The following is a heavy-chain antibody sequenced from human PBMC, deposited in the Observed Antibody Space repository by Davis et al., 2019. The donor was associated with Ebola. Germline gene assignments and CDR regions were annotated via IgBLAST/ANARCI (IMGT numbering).Heavy chain of an antibody. CDR2: IDPSDSYT. J-gene: IGHJ6*04. D-gene: IGHD3-16*02. CDR1: GYSFTSYW. Sequence: GESLKISCKGSGYSFTSYWISWVRQMPGKGLEWMGRIDPSDSYTNYSPSFQGHVTISADKSISTAYLQWSSLKASDTAMYYCAGHRYYYYGMDVWGKGTTVTVSS. V-gene: IGHV5-10-1*01. CDR3: AGHRYYYYGMDV.